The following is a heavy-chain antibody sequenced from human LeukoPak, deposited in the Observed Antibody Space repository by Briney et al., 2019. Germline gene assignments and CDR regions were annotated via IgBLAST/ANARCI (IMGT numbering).Heavy chain of an antibody. J-gene: IGHJ4*02. CDR2: IYYSGST. Sequence: SETPSLTCTVSGGSISSYYWSWIRQPPGKGLEWIGYIYYSGSTNYNPSLKSRVTISVDTSKNQFSLKLSSVTAADTAVYYCASGSSSWSYYFDYWGQGTLVTVSS. CDR1: GGSISSYY. CDR3: ASGSSSWSYYFDY. D-gene: IGHD6-13*01. V-gene: IGHV4-59*01.